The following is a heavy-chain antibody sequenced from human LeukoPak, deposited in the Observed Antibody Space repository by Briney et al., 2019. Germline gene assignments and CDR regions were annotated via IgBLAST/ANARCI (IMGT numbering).Heavy chain of an antibody. D-gene: IGHD3-10*01. CDR1: GYTFTSYG. CDR2: ISAYNGNT. J-gene: IGHJ4*02. V-gene: IGHV1-18*01. CDR3: ARGQIRDYYGSGSPFDY. Sequence: GASVKVSCKASGYTFTSYGISWVRQAPGQGLEWMGWISAYNGNTNYAQKLQGRVTMTTDTSTSTAYMELRSLRSDDTAVYYCARGQIRDYYGSGSPFDYWGQGTLVTVSS.